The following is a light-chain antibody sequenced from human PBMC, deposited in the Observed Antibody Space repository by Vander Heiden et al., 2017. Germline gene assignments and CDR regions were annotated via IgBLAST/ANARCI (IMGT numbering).Light chain of an antibody. Sequence: QSALTQPPSASGSPGQSVTISCTGTSSYVGAYNYVSWYQQPPGKAPTLIIYDVTKRPSGVPDRFSGSKSGNTAFLTVSGLQAEDEADYYCSSHAGSSAVFGGGTTVTVL. CDR2: DVT. V-gene: IGLV2-8*01. CDR1: SSYVGAYNY. CDR3: SSHAGSSAV. J-gene: IGLJ3*02.